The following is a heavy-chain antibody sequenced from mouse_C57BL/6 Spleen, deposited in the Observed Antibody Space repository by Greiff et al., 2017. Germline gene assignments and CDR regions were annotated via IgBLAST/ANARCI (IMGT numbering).Heavy chain of an antibody. CDR1: GYAFSSSW. D-gene: IGHD2-4*01. V-gene: IGHV1-82*01. J-gene: IGHJ3*01. Sequence: QVQLQQSGPELVKPGASVKISCKASGYAFSSSWMNWVKQRPGKGLEWIGRIYPGDGDTNYNGKFKGKATLTADKSSSTAYMQLSSLTSEDSAVYFCARSEDYDRFAYWGQGTLVTVSA. CDR2: IYPGDGDT. CDR3: ARSEDYDRFAY.